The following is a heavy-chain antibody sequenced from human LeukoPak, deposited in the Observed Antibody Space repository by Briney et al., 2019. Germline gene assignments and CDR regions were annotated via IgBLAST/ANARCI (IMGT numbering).Heavy chain of an antibody. Sequence: PSETLSLTCAVYGGSFSGYYWSWIRQPPGKGLEWIGEINHSVSTNYNPSLKSRVTISVDTSKNQFSLKLSSVTAADTAVYYCARGRIGYCSSTSCRGWFDPWGQGTLVTVSS. CDR3: ARGRIGYCSSTSCRGWFDP. D-gene: IGHD2-2*01. CDR1: GGSFSGYY. J-gene: IGHJ5*02. V-gene: IGHV4-34*01. CDR2: INHSVST.